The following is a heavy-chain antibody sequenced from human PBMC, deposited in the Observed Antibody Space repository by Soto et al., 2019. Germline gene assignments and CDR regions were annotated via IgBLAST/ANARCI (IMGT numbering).Heavy chain of an antibody. CDR2: IWSDGNHK. CDR3: ATSVSGTVIIQTAAMPFDY. Sequence: QVQLVESGGGVVQPGRSLRLSCAASGFTFSTFAMNWVLQAPGKGLEWVAIIWSDGNHKFYADSVKGRFTISRDNSKNTLYLEMDSLRAEDTAIYYCATSVSGTVIIQTAAMPFDYWCQGTLVTVSS. CDR1: GFTFSTFA. V-gene: IGHV3-33*01. J-gene: IGHJ4*02. D-gene: IGHD2-2*01.